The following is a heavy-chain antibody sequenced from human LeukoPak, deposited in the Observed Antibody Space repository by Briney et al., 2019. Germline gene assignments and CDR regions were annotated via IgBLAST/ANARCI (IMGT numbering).Heavy chain of an antibody. Sequence: GGSLRLSCVGSGFSFSSHSMKWVRQAPGKGLEWISYISAYNVIYYADSVKGRLTVSRDDAKNSLFLQMNSLRAEDTAVYYCAKSIFGVVIIDYWGQGTLVTVSS. CDR2: ISAYNVI. J-gene: IGHJ4*02. CDR3: AKSIFGVVIIDY. CDR1: GFSFSSHS. D-gene: IGHD3-3*01. V-gene: IGHV3-48*04.